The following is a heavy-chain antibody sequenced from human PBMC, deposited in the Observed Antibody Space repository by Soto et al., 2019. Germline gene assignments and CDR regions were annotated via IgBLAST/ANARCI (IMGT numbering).Heavy chain of an antibody. V-gene: IGHV3-30-3*01. Sequence: GGSLRLSCAASGFTFSSYAMHWVRQAPGKGLEWVAVISYDGSNKYYADSVKGRFTISRDNSKNTLYLQMNSLRAEDTAVYYCARVGPLSTSRYFDWLPQRGDWFDPWGQGTLVTVSS. CDR3: ARVGPLSTSRYFDWLPQRGDWFDP. D-gene: IGHD3-9*01. CDR1: GFTFSSYA. CDR2: ISYDGSNK. J-gene: IGHJ5*02.